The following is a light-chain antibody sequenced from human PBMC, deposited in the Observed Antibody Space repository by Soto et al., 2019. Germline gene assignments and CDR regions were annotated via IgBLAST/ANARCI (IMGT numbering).Light chain of an antibody. Sequence: EIVLTQSPATLSLSPGERATLSCRASQSVSSYLAWYQQKPGQAPTLLIYDGSNRTTAITARCSSSGSGTDDTLTISSRQPDDVAVEYCRQRSNGPLNTFGQGTVVEIK. CDR2: DGS. CDR3: RQRSNGPLNT. V-gene: IGKV3-11*01. CDR1: QSVSSY. J-gene: IGKJ5*01.